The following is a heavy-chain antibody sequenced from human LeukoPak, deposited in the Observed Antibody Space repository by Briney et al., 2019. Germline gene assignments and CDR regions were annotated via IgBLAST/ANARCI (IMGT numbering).Heavy chain of an antibody. Sequence: ASVKVSCKASGYTFTSYDINWVRQATGQGLEWMGWMNPNCGNTGYAQKFQGRVTMTRNTSISTAYMELSSLRSEDTAVYYCARGRKSGRGATLSPNYYYMDVWGKGTTVTVSS. CDR2: MNPNCGNT. J-gene: IGHJ6*03. CDR3: ARGRKSGRGATLSPNYYYMDV. V-gene: IGHV1-8*01. CDR1: GYTFTSYD. D-gene: IGHD1-26*01.